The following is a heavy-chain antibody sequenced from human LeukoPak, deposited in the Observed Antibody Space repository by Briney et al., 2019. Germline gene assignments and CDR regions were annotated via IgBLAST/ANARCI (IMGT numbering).Heavy chain of an antibody. D-gene: IGHD4-17*01. J-gene: IGHJ4*02. CDR2: IYTSGST. CDR3: ARDIRWGYYFDY. CDR1: GGSISSSNYY. Sequence: PSETLSLTCTVSGGSISSSNYYWGWIRQPPGKGLEWIGRIYTSGSTNYNPSLKSRVTMSVDTSKNQFSLKLSSVTAADTAVYYCARDIRWGYYFDYWGQGTLVTVSS. V-gene: IGHV4-39*07.